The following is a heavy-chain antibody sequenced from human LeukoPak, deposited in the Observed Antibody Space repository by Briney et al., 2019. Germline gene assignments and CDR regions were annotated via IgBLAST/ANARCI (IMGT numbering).Heavy chain of an antibody. CDR3: ARVPPGEQWLVRGNLFDP. CDR2: INPNSGGT. D-gene: IGHD6-19*01. J-gene: IGHJ5*02. V-gene: IGHV1-2*06. Sequence: ASVKVSCKASGYTFTGYYMHWVRQAPGQGLEWMGRINPNSGGTNYAQKFQGRVTMTRDTSISTAYMELSRLRSDDTAVYYCARVPPGEQWLVRGNLFDPWGQGTLVTVSS. CDR1: GYTFTGYY.